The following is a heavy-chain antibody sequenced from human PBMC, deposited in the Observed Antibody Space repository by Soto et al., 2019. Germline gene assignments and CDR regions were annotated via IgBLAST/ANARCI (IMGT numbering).Heavy chain of an antibody. CDR2: IIPILGIA. CDR1: GGTFSSYT. J-gene: IGHJ6*02. CDR3: ATKKYIHFGMDL. V-gene: IGHV1-69*02. Sequence: QVQLVQSGAEVKKPGSSVKVSCKASGGTFSSYTISWVRQAPGQGLEWMGRIIPILGIANYAQKFQGRVTINPEQSTSTGYMELSNPRSEDTAVYYFATKKYIHFGMDLWGQGTTVTVSS. D-gene: IGHD5-12*01.